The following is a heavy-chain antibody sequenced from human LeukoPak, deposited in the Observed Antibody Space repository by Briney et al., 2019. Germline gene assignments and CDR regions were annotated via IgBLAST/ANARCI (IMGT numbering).Heavy chain of an antibody. Sequence: SETLSLTCTVSGGSISSSSYYWGWIRPPPGKGLEWIGSIYYSGSTYYNPSLKSRVTISVDTSKNQFSLKLSSVTAADTAVYYCARLWQWLADYWGQGTLVTVSS. J-gene: IGHJ4*02. CDR2: IYYSGST. CDR3: ARLWQWLADY. CDR1: GGSISSSSYY. V-gene: IGHV4-39*01. D-gene: IGHD6-19*01.